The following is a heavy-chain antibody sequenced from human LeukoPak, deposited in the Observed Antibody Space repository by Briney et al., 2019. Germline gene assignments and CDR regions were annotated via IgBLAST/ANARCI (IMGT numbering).Heavy chain of an antibody. CDR2: INPSGGST. CDR3: ARDRAFGLAPSIY. D-gene: IGHD3-16*01. Sequence: ASVKVSCKASGYTFTSYYMHWVRQAPGQGLEWMGIINPSGGSTSYAQKFQGRVAMTRDTSTSTVYMELSSLRSEDTAVYYCARDRAFGLAPSIYWGQGTLVTVSP. CDR1: GYTFTSYY. V-gene: IGHV1-46*03. J-gene: IGHJ4*02.